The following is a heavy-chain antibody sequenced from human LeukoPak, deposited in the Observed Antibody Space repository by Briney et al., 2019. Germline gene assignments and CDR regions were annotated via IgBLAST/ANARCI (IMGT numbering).Heavy chain of an antibody. J-gene: IGHJ4*02. V-gene: IGHV3-48*02. D-gene: IGHD3-22*01. CDR1: GFTFSSYN. CDR3: ARATYYYDSSGYYVGLGFDY. Sequence: GGSLRLSCAASGFTFSSYNINWVRQAPGKGLEWVSYISSTSSNIYYADSVKGRFIISRDNAKNSLYLQMNSLRDEDTAVYYCARATYYYDSSGYYVGLGFDYWGQGTLVTVSS. CDR2: ISSTSSNI.